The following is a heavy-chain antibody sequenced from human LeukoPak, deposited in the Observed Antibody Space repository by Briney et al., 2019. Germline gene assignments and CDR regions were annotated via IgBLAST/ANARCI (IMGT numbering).Heavy chain of an antibody. Sequence: PSETLSPTCTVSGGSISSPNSYWGWIRQPPGKGLEWIGSIFYDGTTYYNPSLKSRVTISVDTSKSQFSLTLRSVTAADTAVYYCARRVVAGTTVDFWGQGNLVTVSS. CDR1: GGSISSPNSY. CDR3: ARRVVAGTTVDF. V-gene: IGHV4-39*01. J-gene: IGHJ4*02. D-gene: IGHD6-19*01. CDR2: IFYDGTT.